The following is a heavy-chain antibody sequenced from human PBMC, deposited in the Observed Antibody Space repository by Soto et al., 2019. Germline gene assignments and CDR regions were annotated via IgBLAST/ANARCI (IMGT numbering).Heavy chain of an antibody. D-gene: IGHD6-13*01. CDR3: ARTDGFSNDWYTD. Sequence: QVQLVESGGGVARPGRYLKLSCEASGCTFNTYAMHWVRLPPGKGLEWVAAISYDGGSKYYADSVRDRITISRDDSRSTLCLQMNGLRSEDTDVYYCARTDGFSNDWYTDWGQGTLVTVSS. CDR2: ISYDGGSK. CDR1: GCTFNTYA. V-gene: IGHV3-30-3*01. J-gene: IGHJ4*02.